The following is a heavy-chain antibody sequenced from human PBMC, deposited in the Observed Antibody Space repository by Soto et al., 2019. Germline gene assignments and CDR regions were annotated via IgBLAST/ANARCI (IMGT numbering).Heavy chain of an antibody. CDR2: IYYSGST. V-gene: IGHV4-31*03. J-gene: IGHJ3*02. Sequence: SETLSLTCTVSGGSISSGGYYWSWIRQHPXKGLEWIGYIYYSGSTYYNPSLKSRVTISVDTSKNQFSLKLSSVTAADTAVYYCARLYDSSGYYYVYAFDISGQGPMVTLS. CDR3: ARLYDSSGYYYVYAFDI. D-gene: IGHD3-22*01. CDR1: GGSISSGGYY.